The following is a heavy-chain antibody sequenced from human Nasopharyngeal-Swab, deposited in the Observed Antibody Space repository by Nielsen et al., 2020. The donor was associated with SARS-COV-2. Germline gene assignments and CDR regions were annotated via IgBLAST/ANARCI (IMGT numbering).Heavy chain of an antibody. CDR3: AKDLNYGMDV. Sequence: GGSLRLSCAASGFTFDDYAMHWVRQAPGKGLEWVSGISWNSGSIGYADSVKGRFTISRDNAKNSLYLQMNSLRAEDTALYYCAKDLNYGMDVWAKGPRSPSP. CDR2: ISWNSGSI. CDR1: GFTFDDYA. J-gene: IGHJ6*02. V-gene: IGHV3-9*01.